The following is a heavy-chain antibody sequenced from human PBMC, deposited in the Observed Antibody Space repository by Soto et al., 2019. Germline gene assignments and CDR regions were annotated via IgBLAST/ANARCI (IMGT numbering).Heavy chain of an antibody. Sequence: QVHLVQSGAEVRRPGAAVKDSCQASGYTSPIYDIEWVRQATGQRLEWMGWMNPKKGNRYPAPKFQGRLTMTWNTSRSTADRERPNLRSEDTAVYYCANYRTISPEGFDVWGQGTLVTVS. V-gene: IGHV1-8*01. CDR1: GYTSPIYD. J-gene: IGHJ3*01. CDR3: ANYRTISPEGFDV. CDR2: MNPKKGNR. D-gene: IGHD1-1*01.